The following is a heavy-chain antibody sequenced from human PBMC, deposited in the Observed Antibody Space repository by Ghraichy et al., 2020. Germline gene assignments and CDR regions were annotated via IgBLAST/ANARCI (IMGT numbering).Heavy chain of an antibody. CDR1: GFTFGDYA. J-gene: IGHJ6*02. V-gene: IGHV3-49*04. D-gene: IGHD3-10*01. Sequence: GGSLRLSCTASGFTFGDYAMSWVRQAPGKGLEWVGFIRSKAYGGTTEYAASVKGRFTISRDDSKSIAYLQMNSLKTEDTAVYYCTRVHTMVRGVKTQNYYYYGMDVWGQGTTVTVSS. CDR3: TRVHTMVRGVKTQNYYYYGMDV. CDR2: IRSKAYGGTT.